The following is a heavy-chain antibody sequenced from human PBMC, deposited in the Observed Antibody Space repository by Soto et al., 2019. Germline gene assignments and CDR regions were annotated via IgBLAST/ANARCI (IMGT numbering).Heavy chain of an antibody. Sequence: SETLSLTCTVSGGSISSYYWSWIRQPPGKGLEWIGYIYYSGSTNYNPSLKSRVTISVDTSKNQFSLKLSSVTAADTAVYYCARGASRVVVVGAKGRYGNQLQRYFDYWGQGTLVTVSS. D-gene: IGHD2-15*01. CDR3: ARGASRVVVVGAKGRYGNQLQRYFDY. CDR1: GGSISSYY. J-gene: IGHJ4*02. CDR2: IYYSGST. V-gene: IGHV4-59*01.